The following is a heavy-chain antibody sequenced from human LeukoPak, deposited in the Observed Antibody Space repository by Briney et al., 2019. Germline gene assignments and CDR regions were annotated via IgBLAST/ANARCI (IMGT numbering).Heavy chain of an antibody. V-gene: IGHV1-2*02. CDR2: INPNSGGT. J-gene: IGHJ4*02. CDR1: GYTFTSYG. Sequence: ASVKVSCKASGYTFTSYGISWVRQAPGQGLEWMGWINPNSGGTNYAQKFQGRVTMTRDTSISTAYMELSRLRSDDTAVYYCARSSMVRGEEKLVHWGQGTLVTVSS. CDR3: ARSSMVRGEEKLVH. D-gene: IGHD3-10*01.